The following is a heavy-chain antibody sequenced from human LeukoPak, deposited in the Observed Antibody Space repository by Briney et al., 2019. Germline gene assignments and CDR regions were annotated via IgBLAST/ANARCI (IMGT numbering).Heavy chain of an antibody. CDR2: ISGSGGST. Sequence: PGGSLRLSCAASGFTFSSYGMSWVRQAPGKGLEWVSAISGSGGSTYYADSVKGRFTISRDNSKNTLYLQMNSLRAEDTAVYYCAKDMSLWFGELSYYFDYWGQGTLVTVSS. D-gene: IGHD3-10*01. V-gene: IGHV3-23*01. CDR1: GFTFSSYG. CDR3: AKDMSLWFGELSYYFDY. J-gene: IGHJ4*02.